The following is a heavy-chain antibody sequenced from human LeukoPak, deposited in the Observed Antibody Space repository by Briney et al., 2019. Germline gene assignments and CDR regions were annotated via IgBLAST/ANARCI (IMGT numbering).Heavy chain of an antibody. CDR1: GFTFSSYA. Sequence: PGGSLRLSCAATGFTFSSYAMSWVRQAPGKGLEWVSGISSGGSYTYYADSVKGRFTISRDNSKNTLYLQMNSLRAEDTAVYYCASTHDSRNQFAEYFQHWGQGTLVTVSS. V-gene: IGHV3-23*01. D-gene: IGHD3-22*01. J-gene: IGHJ1*01. CDR2: ISSGGSYT. CDR3: ASTHDSRNQFAEYFQH.